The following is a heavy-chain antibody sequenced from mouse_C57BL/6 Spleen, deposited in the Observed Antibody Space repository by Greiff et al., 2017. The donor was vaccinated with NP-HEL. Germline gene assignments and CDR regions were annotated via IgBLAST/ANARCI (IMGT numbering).Heavy chain of an antibody. CDR2: ISDGGSYT. D-gene: IGHD1-1*01. V-gene: IGHV5-4*01. Sequence: EVKLVESGGGLVKPGGSLKLSCAASGFTFSSYAMSWVRQTPEKRLEWVATISDGGSYTYYPDNVKGRFTISRDNASNTLYMQMSHLKSEDTAMYYCARERITTVVATRWYFDVWGTGTTLTVSS. CDR3: ARERITTVVATRWYFDV. CDR1: GFTFSSYA. J-gene: IGHJ1*03.